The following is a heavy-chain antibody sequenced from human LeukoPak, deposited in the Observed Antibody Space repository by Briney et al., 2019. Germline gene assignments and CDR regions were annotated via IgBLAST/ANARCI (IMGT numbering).Heavy chain of an antibody. D-gene: IGHD2-15*01. J-gene: IGHJ3*02. CDR2: IIPIFGTA. V-gene: IGHV1-69*13. CDR3: ARVATTYCSGGSCSWVI. CDR1: GGTFSSYA. Sequence: ASVKVSCKASGGTFSSYAISWVRQAPGQGLEWMGGIIPIFGTANYAQKFQGSVTITADESTSTAYMELSSLRSEDTAVYYCARVATTYCSGGSCSWVIWGQGTMVTVSS.